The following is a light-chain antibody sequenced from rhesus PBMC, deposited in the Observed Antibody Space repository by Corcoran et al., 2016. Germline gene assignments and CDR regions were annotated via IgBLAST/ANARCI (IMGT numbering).Light chain of an antibody. V-gene: IGKV1-74*01. CDR3: QHGYGTPYS. Sequence: DIQMTQSPSSLSASVGDRVTITCRASENVNNYLNWYQQKPGKAPKLLIYKASTLQSGVPSRFSGGGSGPDYTFTISRLQPEDVATYYCQHGYGTPYSFGQGTKVKIK. CDR2: KAS. J-gene: IGKJ2*01. CDR1: ENVNNY.